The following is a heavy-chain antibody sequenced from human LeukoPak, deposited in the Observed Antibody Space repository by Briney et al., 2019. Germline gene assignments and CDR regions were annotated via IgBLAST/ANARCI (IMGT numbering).Heavy chain of an antibody. V-gene: IGHV3-11*04. Sequence: GGSLRLSCAASGFSVSDYYMNWIRQAPGKGLEWVSYISSSGNTIYYAGSVKGRFTISRDNAKNSLYLQMNSLRAEDTAVYYCASEVGADSRDFDYWGQGTLVTASS. D-gene: IGHD1-26*01. CDR1: GFSVSDYY. CDR3: ASEVGADSRDFDY. CDR2: ISSSGNTI. J-gene: IGHJ4*02.